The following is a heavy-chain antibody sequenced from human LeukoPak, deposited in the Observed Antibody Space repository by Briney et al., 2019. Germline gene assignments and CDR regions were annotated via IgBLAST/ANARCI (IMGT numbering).Heavy chain of an antibody. D-gene: IGHD3-22*01. V-gene: IGHV3-43*02. CDR1: GFTFEDYA. Sequence: GGSLRLSCAASGFTFEDYAMHWVRQAPGKGLEWVSLISGDGDRTYSVDSVKGRFTIPRDNAKNSLYLQMNSLRAEDTAVYYCARALSGYDAFDIWGQGTMVTVSS. J-gene: IGHJ3*02. CDR3: ARALSGYDAFDI. CDR2: ISGDGDRT.